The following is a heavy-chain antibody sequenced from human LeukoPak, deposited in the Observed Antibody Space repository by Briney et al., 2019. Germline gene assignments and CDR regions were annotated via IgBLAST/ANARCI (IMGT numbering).Heavy chain of an antibody. Sequence: ASVKVSCKASGDTFTNYDINWVRQATGQGLEWMGWMSPSSGHTGYAQKFQGRVTMTRSTSISTAYMGLSSLRSEDTAVYYCARGPPNWGFDYWGQGTLVTVSS. CDR3: ARGPPNWGFDY. J-gene: IGHJ4*02. CDR1: GDTFTNYD. D-gene: IGHD7-27*01. V-gene: IGHV1-8*01. CDR2: MSPSSGHT.